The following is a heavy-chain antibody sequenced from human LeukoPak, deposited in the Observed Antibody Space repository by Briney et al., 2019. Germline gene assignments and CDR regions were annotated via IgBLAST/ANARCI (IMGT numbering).Heavy chain of an antibody. CDR3: ADYGVSGVRNNFY. CDR2: ISVASNT. V-gene: IGHV3-23*01. J-gene: IGHJ4*02. CDR1: GLAFSSYA. D-gene: IGHD3-3*01. Sequence: PGGSLRLSCAASGLAFSSYAMSWVRQAPGKGLEWVSTISVASNTFYADSVKGRFTISRANSRNTMYLQMTSLGADDTAVYYCADYGVSGVRNNFYWGQGTLVTVSS.